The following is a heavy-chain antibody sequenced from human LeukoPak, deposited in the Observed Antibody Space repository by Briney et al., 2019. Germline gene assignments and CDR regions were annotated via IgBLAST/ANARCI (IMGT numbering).Heavy chain of an antibody. CDR3: AVDFGSHRIVY. CDR2: IYYSGNT. J-gene: IGHJ4*01. Sequence: PSETQSLTCTVSGGSISSSSYYWGWVRQPPGKGLEWIGSIYYSGNTYYNPHNPSLKSRVTMSLDTSKNQYSLRLSSVTAADTAVYYCAVDFGSHRIVYWGEGSLVTVSS. D-gene: IGHD3-3*01. CDR1: GGSISSSSYY. V-gene: IGHV4-39*01.